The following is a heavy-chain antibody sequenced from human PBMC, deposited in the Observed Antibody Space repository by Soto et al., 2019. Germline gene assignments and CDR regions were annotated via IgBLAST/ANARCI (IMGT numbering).Heavy chain of an antibody. J-gene: IGHJ6*02. CDR3: ARGARRRGYYYGMDV. D-gene: IGHD6-6*01. CDR1: GYTFTGYY. CDR2: INPSSGGT. V-gene: IGHV1-2*02. Sequence: ASLKVSCKASGYTFTGYYMHWVRQAPGEGLEWMGWINPSSGGTNYAQKFQGGVTMTTDKSISTAYMELSRLRSDDTAVFYCARGARRRGYYYGMDVWGQGTTVTVSS.